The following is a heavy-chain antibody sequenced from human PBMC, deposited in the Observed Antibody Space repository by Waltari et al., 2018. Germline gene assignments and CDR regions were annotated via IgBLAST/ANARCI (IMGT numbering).Heavy chain of an antibody. J-gene: IGHJ6*03. V-gene: IGHV4-59*01. CDR2: IYYSGST. CDR1: GGSISSYY. D-gene: IGHD3-16*01. Sequence: QAQLQESGPGLVKPSETLSLTCTVSGGSISSYYWSWIRQPPGKGLEWIGYIYYSGSTNYNPSLKSRVTISVDTSKNQFSLKLSSVTAADTAVYYCARVFTPDNVLVPSYYYYYMDVWGKGTTVTISS. CDR3: ARVFTPDNVLVPSYYYYYMDV.